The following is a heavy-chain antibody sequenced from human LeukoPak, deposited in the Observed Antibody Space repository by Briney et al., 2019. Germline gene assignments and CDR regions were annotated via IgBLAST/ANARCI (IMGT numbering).Heavy chain of an antibody. V-gene: IGHV3-64*02. J-gene: IGHJ4*02. CDR3: ARVVGGGNFDY. CDR1: GFTFSRFS. CDR2: ISTDGRST. D-gene: IGHD2-2*01. Sequence: TGGSLRLSCAASGFTFSRFSMHWVRQAPGKGLEYVSAISTDGRSTYYADSVKGRLTISRDNSRDTLYLQMDSLRAEDMAVYYCARVVGGGNFDYWGQGTLVTVSS.